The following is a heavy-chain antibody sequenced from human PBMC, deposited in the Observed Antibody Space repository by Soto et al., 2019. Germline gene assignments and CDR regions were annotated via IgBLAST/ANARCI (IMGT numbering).Heavy chain of an antibody. J-gene: IGHJ4*02. CDR2: TYYRSKWYN. V-gene: IGHV6-1*01. Sequence: SQTLSLTCALSGDSVSSNSAAWNWIRQSPSRGLEWLGRTYYRSKWYNDYAVSVKSRITINPDTSKNQFSLQLNSVTPEDTAVYYCARDSSARGYSDFWSGYHPLYYFDYWGQGTLVTVSS. CDR1: GDSVSSNSAA. CDR3: ARDSSARGYSDFWSGYHPLYYFDY. D-gene: IGHD3-3*01.